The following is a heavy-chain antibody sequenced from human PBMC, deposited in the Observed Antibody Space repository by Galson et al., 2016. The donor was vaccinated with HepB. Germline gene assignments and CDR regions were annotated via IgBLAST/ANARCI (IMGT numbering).Heavy chain of an antibody. Sequence: ETLSLTCAVSGASISSSDWWSWVRQPPGKGLEWIGEIYHSGSTNYKPTLKSRVTISVDESKNQFSLKLSSVTAADTAVYYCERTYYGFMGNPEDWGQGTLVTVSS. J-gene: IGHJ1*01. D-gene: IGHD3-16*01. CDR3: ERTYYGFMGNPED. V-gene: IGHV4-4*02. CDR1: GASISSSDW. CDR2: IYHSGST.